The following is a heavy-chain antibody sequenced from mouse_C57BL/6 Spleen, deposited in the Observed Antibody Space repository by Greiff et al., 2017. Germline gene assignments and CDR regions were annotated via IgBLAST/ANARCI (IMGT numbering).Heavy chain of an antibody. CDR3: ARRYYYGSSQYFDV. J-gene: IGHJ1*03. Sequence: VKVVESGAELMKPGASVKLSCKATGYTFTGYWIEWVKQRPGHGLEWIGEILPGSGSTNYNEKFKGKATFTADTSSNTAYMQLSSLTTEDSAIYYCARRYYYGSSQYFDVWGTGTTVTVSS. V-gene: IGHV1-9*01. CDR2: ILPGSGST. CDR1: GYTFTGYW. D-gene: IGHD1-1*01.